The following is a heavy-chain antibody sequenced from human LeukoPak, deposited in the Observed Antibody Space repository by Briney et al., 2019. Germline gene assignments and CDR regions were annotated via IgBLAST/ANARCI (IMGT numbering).Heavy chain of an antibody. D-gene: IGHD6-19*01. J-gene: IGHJ4*02. CDR3: AKDRRGIAVAGFDY. CDR2: IRYDGSNK. V-gene: IGHV3-30*02. Sequence: WIRQPPGKGLEWVAFIRYDGSNKYYADSVKGRFTISRDNSKNTLYLQMNSLRAEDTAVYYCAKDRRGIAVAGFDYWGQGTLVTVSS.